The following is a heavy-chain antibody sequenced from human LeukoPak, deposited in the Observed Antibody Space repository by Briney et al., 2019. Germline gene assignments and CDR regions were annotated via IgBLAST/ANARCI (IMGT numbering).Heavy chain of an antibody. J-gene: IGHJ4*02. CDR1: GIPFSSSW. CDR2: ITNDGTST. CDR3: ARDLSPRN. V-gene: IGHV3-74*01. Sequence: PGGSLRLSCAASGIPFSSSWMHWVRQAPGKGLLWVARITNDGTSTTYADSVEGQFTISRDNAKNTLFLQMNSLRAEDTAVYYCARDLSPRNWGQGTLVTVSS.